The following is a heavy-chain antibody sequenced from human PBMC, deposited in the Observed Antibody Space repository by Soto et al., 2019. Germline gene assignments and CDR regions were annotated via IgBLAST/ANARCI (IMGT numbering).Heavy chain of an antibody. D-gene: IGHD2-2*01. CDR3: ARAEVVPAAPIGFWLDP. Sequence: GASVKVSCKACGGTFSSYAISWVGQAPGQGLEWMGGIIPIFGTANYAQKFQGRVTITADESTSTAYMELSSLRSEDTAVYYCARAEVVPAAPIGFWLDPGGQGTRVTVS. CDR1: GGTFSSYA. J-gene: IGHJ5*02. CDR2: IIPIFGTA. V-gene: IGHV1-69*13.